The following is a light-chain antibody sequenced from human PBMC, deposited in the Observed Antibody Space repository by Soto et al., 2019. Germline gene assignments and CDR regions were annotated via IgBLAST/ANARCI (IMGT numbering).Light chain of an antibody. CDR3: KHYTSYLEA. CDR1: QTISSW. CDR2: KAS. Sequence: DIQMTQSPSPLSGSVGERVTITCRASQTISSWLAWYQQKPGKAPKLLIYKASTLKSGVPSRFSGSGSGTEFTLTISSLQPDDFATYYSKHYTSYLEAFGQVTKVDIK. J-gene: IGKJ1*01. V-gene: IGKV1-5*03.